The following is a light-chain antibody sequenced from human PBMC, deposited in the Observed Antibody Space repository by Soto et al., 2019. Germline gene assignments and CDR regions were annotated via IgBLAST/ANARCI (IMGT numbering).Light chain of an antibody. CDR1: QSVSSN. CDR2: GAS. CDR3: QQYNNWPGT. Sequence: EIVMTQSPATLSVSPGERATLSCRASQSVSSNLAWYQQKPGQAPRLLIFGASTRATGITARFSGSGSGTEFTFNISSLQSEDFAVYYCQQYNNWPGTFGQGTTLEIK. V-gene: IGKV3-15*01. J-gene: IGKJ2*01.